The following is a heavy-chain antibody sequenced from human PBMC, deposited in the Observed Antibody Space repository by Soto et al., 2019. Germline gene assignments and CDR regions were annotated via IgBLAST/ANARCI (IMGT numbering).Heavy chain of an antibody. CDR2: ISGSGGST. D-gene: IGHD3-22*01. CDR3: AIRMNYYDTGYFAY. Sequence: EVQLLESGGGLVQPGWSLRLSCAASGFTFSSYAMSWVRQAPGKGLEWVSAISGSGGSTYYADSVKGRFTSSRDNSKNTLDLQMNSLRAEDTAVYYCAIRMNYYDTGYFAYWGQGTLVTVS. CDR1: GFTFSSYA. J-gene: IGHJ4*02. V-gene: IGHV3-23*01.